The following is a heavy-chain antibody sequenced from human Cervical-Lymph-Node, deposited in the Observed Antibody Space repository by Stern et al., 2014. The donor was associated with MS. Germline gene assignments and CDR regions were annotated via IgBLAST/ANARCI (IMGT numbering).Heavy chain of an antibody. CDR3: ARGGSGADY. CDR1: GGTFSGYA. Sequence: VQLLQSGAEVKKPGSSVKVSCKASGGTFSGYAISWVRQAPGQGLAWMGGIIPIFGTANYAQKFQGRVRITADESTSTAYMELSSLRSEGTAVYYCARGGSGADYWGQGTLVTVSS. D-gene: IGHD6-25*01. CDR2: IIPIFGTA. V-gene: IGHV1-69*01. J-gene: IGHJ4*02.